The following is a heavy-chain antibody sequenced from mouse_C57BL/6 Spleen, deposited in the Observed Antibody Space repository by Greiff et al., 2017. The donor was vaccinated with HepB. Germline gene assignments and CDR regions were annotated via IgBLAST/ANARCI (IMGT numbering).Heavy chain of an antibody. CDR2: IYPGDGDT. J-gene: IGHJ2*01. Sequence: VKVVESGPELVKPGASVKISCKASGYAFSSSWMNWVKQRPGKGLEWIGRIYPGDGDTNYNGKFKGKATLTADKSSSTAYMQLSSLTSEDSAVYFCARGGGYYFDYWGQGTTLTVSS. CDR3: ARGGGYYFDY. CDR1: GYAFSSSW. V-gene: IGHV1-82*01.